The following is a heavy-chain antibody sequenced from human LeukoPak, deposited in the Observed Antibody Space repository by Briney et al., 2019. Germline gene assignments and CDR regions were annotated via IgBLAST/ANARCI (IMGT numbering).Heavy chain of an antibody. V-gene: IGHV3-13*01. J-gene: IGHJ4*02. CDR3: ARVVEGIFDY. CDR1: GFTFSSYD. CDR2: IGTAGDT. D-gene: IGHD1-26*01. Sequence: QPGGSLRLSCAASGFTFSSYDMHWVRQATGKGLEWVSAIGTAGDTHYPGSVKGRFTISRENAKNSLYLQMNSLRAGDAAVYYCARVVEGIFDYWGQGTLVTVSS.